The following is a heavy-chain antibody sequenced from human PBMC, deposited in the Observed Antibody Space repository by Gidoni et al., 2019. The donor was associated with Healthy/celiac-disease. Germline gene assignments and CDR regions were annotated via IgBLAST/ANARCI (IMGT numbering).Heavy chain of an antibody. J-gene: IGHJ4*02. D-gene: IGHD2-15*01. CDR2: ISSSSSYI. V-gene: IGHV3-21*01. Sequence: EVQLVESGGGLVKPGGSLRLSCAASGFTFSSYSMNWVRQAPGKGLEWVSSISSSSSYIYYADSVKGRFTISRDNAKNSLYLQMNSLRAEDTAVYYCARDIYCSGGSCPGYWGQGTLVTVSS. CDR1: GFTFSSYS. CDR3: ARDIYCSGGSCPGY.